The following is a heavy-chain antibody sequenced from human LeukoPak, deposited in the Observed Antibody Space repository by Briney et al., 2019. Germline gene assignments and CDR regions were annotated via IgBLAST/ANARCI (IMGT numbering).Heavy chain of an antibody. CDR2: MYNTGST. D-gene: IGHD4-17*01. V-gene: IGHV4-59*01. Sequence: SETLSLTCTVSGGSISGSYWSWIRQPPGKGLEWIAYMYNTGSTNYNPSLKSRVTISIDTSKNQFSLKLSSLTAADTAIYYCARGIESYGDYGYWGQGILVTVSS. J-gene: IGHJ4*02. CDR1: GGSISGSY. CDR3: ARGIESYGDYGY.